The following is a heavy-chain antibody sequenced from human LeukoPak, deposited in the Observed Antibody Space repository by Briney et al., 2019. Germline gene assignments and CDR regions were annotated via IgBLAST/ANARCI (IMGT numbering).Heavy chain of an antibody. Sequence: GGSLRLSCAASGFTVSINYMNWVRQAPGKGLEWVSTISGSGDSTYYADSVKGRFTISRDSSKKTLYLQTSSLRAEDTAVYYCAKTRGYCSGGTCYQDYWGQGTLVTVSS. V-gene: IGHV3-23*01. J-gene: IGHJ4*02. CDR3: AKTRGYCSGGTCYQDY. D-gene: IGHD2-15*01. CDR2: ISGSGDST. CDR1: GFTVSINY.